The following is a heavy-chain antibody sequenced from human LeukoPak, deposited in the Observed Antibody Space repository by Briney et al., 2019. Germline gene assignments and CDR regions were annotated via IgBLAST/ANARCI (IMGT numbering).Heavy chain of an antibody. Sequence: SVKVSCKASGGTFITYAISWVRQAPGQGLEWMGGITPILGTANYAQKFQGRVTINSDQSTSTAYMELRSLRSDDTAVYYCARVGSGFWDRSSIFDYWGQGTLVTVSS. CDR1: GGTFITYA. J-gene: IGHJ4*02. V-gene: IGHV1-69*10. CDR2: ITPILGTA. D-gene: IGHD6-6*01. CDR3: ARVGSGFWDRSSIFDY.